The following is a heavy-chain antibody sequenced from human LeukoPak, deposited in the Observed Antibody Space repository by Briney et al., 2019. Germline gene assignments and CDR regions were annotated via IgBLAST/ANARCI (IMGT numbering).Heavy chain of an antibody. CDR2: IYYSGST. CDR1: GYSISSGYY. CDR3: ARGRSPTVGYFDY. D-gene: IGHD4-11*01. Sequence: SETLSLTCTVSGYSISSGYYWGWIRQPPGKGLEWIGYIYYSGSTNYNPSLKSRVTISVDTSKNQFSLKLSSVTAADTAVYYCARGRSPTVGYFDYWGQGTLVTVSS. V-gene: IGHV4-61*01. J-gene: IGHJ4*02.